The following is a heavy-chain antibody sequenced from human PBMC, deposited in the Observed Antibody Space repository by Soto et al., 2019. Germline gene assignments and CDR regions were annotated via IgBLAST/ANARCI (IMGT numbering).Heavy chain of an antibody. Sequence: GGSLRLSCAASGFTFSDYYMSWIRQAPGKGLEWVSYISSSGSTIYYADSVKGRFTISRDNAKNSLYLQMNSLRAEDTAVYYWARGVYSSSWYSSFSYWGQGTLVTVSS. D-gene: IGHD6-13*01. V-gene: IGHV3-11*01. CDR1: GFTFSDYY. CDR2: ISSSGSTI. CDR3: ARGVYSSSWYSSFSY. J-gene: IGHJ4*02.